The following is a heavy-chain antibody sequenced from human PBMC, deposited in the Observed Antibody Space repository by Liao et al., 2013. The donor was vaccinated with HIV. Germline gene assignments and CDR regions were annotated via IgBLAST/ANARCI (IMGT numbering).Heavy chain of an antibody. V-gene: IGHV4-61*05. J-gene: IGHJ3*01. CDR1: GGSISSSSYY. Sequence: QLQLQESGPGLVKPSETLSLTCTVSGGSISSSSYYWGWIRQPPGKGLEWIGYIFYSGTTNYSPSLRSRLALSIDTSKNYFSLRLKSLTAADTAVYFCARGLWTSHVFDVWGQGTTVTVSS. CDR2: IFYSGTT. D-gene: IGHD4/OR15-4a*01. CDR3: ARGLWTSHVFDV.